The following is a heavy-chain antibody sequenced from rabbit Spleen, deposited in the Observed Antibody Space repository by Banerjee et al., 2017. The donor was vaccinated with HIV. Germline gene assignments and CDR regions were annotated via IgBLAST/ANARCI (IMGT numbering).Heavy chain of an antibody. CDR3: VREVAGKFTL. Sequence: QEQLVESGGGLVQPGGSLKLSCKTSGFDFSSHRVSWVRQAPGKVLDWIGIIDHVSGISANGTWVNARFPVSSHNAQTTLFLHLNSLTALYTATYFCVREVAGKFTLWGPGTLVTVS. J-gene: IGHJ4*01. CDR1: GFDFSSHR. CDR2: IDHVSGIS. D-gene: IGHD4-2*01. V-gene: IGHV1S47*01.